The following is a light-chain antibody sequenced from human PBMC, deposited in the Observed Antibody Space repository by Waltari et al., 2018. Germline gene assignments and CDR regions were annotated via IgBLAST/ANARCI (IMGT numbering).Light chain of an antibody. CDR2: GKN. V-gene: IGLV3-19*01. Sequence: SSKLTQDPAVSVALGQTVNITCQGDGLRSYYASWYQQKPGQAPILVLYGKNNRPSGIPHRFSGSTSGSTASLTITGAQAEDEADYYCNSRDNNDNHVIFGGGTKLTVL. CDR3: NSRDNNDNHVI. CDR1: GLRSYY. J-gene: IGLJ2*01.